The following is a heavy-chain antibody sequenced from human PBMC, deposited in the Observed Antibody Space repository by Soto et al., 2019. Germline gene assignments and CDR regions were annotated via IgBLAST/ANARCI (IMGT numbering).Heavy chain of an antibody. CDR2: IYYSGST. CDR1: GGSISSYY. CDR3: ARESYYGSGATVVGY. Sequence: ETLSLTCTVSGGSISSYYWSWIRQPPGKGLEWIGYIYYSGSTSYNPSLNSRVTISVDTSKNQFSLKLNSVTAADTAVYYCARESYYGSGATVVGYWGLGTLVTVSS. V-gene: IGHV4-59*01. J-gene: IGHJ4*02. D-gene: IGHD3-10*01.